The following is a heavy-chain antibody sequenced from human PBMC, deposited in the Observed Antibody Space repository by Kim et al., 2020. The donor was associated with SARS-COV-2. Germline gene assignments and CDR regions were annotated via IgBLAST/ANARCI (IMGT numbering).Heavy chain of an antibody. CDR3: ARSQYYYGSGMDV. CDR2: INHSGST. CDR1: GGSFSGYY. D-gene: IGHD3-10*01. V-gene: IGHV4-34*01. J-gene: IGHJ6*02. Sequence: SETLSLTCAVYGGSFSGYYWSWIRQPPGKGLEWIGEINHSGSTNYNPSLKSRVTISVDTSKNQFSLKLSCVTAADTAVYYCARSQYYYGSGMDVWGQGTTVTVSS.